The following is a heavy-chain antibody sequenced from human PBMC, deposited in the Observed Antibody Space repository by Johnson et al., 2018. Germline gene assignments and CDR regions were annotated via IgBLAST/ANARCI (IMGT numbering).Heavy chain of an antibody. CDR2: ISWNSGSI. Sequence: QWVRQATGKGLEWVSGISWNSGSIGYADSVKGRFTISRDNAKNSLYLQMNSLRAEDTAVYYCARVDGYCSSTSCNYYYYMDVWGKGTTVTVSS. J-gene: IGHJ6*03. V-gene: IGHV3-9*01. D-gene: IGHD2-2*01. CDR3: ARVDGYCSSTSCNYYYYMDV.